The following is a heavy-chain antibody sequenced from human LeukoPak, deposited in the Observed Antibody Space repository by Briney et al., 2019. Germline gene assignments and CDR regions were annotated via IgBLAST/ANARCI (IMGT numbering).Heavy chain of an antibody. V-gene: IGHV5-51*01. CDR1: GYSFTSYW. CDR2: ISPGDSDT. CDR3: ARTQTAYGATETFDY. D-gene: IGHD4-11*01. J-gene: IGHJ4*02. Sequence: GESLKISCKGSGYSFTSYWIGWVRQMPGKGLEWMGIISPGDSDTRYSPSFQGQVTISADKSISTAYLQWSSLKASDTAMYYCARTQTAYGATETFDYWGPGTLVTVSS.